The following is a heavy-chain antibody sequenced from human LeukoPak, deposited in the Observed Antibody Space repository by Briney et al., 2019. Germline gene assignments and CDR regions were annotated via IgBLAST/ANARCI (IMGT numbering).Heavy chain of an antibody. D-gene: IGHD6-13*01. Sequence: ASVKVSCKASGYTFTGYYMHWVRQAPGQGLEWMGRINPNSGGTNYAQKFQGRVTMTRDTSTSTVYMELSSLRSEDTAVYYCARGEKPGIAAAGTKYWGQGTLVTVSS. J-gene: IGHJ4*02. CDR2: INPNSGGT. CDR1: GYTFTGYY. V-gene: IGHV1-2*06. CDR3: ARGEKPGIAAAGTKY.